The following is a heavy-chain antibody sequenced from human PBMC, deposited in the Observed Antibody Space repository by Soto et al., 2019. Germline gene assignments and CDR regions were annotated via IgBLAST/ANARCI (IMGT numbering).Heavy chain of an antibody. CDR1: GYTFTSYD. Sequence: ASVKVSCKASGYTFTSYDINWVRQATGQGLEWMGWMNPNSGNTGYAQKFQGRVTMTRNTSISTAYMELSSLRSEDTAVYYCARGLSGWYQYYYMDVWGKGTTVTVSS. CDR3: ARGLSGWYQYYYMDV. J-gene: IGHJ6*03. V-gene: IGHV1-8*01. CDR2: MNPNSGNT. D-gene: IGHD6-19*01.